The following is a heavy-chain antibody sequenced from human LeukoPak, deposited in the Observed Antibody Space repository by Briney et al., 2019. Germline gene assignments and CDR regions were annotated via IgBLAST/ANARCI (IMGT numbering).Heavy chain of an antibody. V-gene: IGHV1-46*01. Sequence: GASVKVSCKASGYTFTSYYMHWVRQAPEQGLEWMGIINPSGGSTSYAQKFQGRVTMTRDTSTSTVYMELSSPRSEDTAVYYCARAALTAPRYYDFWSAPGGFDYWGQGTLVTVSS. CDR1: GYTFTSYY. D-gene: IGHD3-3*01. CDR2: INPSGGST. J-gene: IGHJ4*02. CDR3: ARAALTAPRYYDFWSAPGGFDY.